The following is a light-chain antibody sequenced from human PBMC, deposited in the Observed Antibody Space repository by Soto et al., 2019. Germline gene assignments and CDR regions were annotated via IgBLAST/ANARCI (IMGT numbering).Light chain of an antibody. CDR1: STDVGGYNY. CDR3: SSYTSSSTLV. V-gene: IGLV2-14*01. CDR2: EVS. J-gene: IGLJ1*01. Sequence: QSALTQPASVSGSPGQSITISCTGTSTDVGGYNYVSWYQQHPGKAPKLMIFEVSHRPSGVSNRFSGSKSGNTASLTISGLQPEDEADYYCSSYTSSSTLVFGTGTKLTVL.